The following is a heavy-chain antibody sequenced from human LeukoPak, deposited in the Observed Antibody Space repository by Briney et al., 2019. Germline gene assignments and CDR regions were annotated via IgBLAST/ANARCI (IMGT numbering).Heavy chain of an antibody. J-gene: IGHJ6*03. CDR2: IYTGGST. D-gene: IGHD3-10*01. V-gene: IGHV4-4*07. CDR1: GGSLSSYY. Sequence: PSETLSLTCTVSGGSLSSYYWNWIRQPAGKGLEWIGRIYTGGSTKYKPSLESRVTISVDTSRNQFSLKLRSVSAADAAVYYCARAPLVTMVRGHVNYFYYMDVWGKGTTVTISS. CDR3: ARAPLVTMVRGHVNYFYYMDV.